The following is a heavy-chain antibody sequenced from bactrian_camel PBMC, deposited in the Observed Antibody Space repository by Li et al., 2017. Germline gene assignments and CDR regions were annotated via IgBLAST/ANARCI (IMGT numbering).Heavy chain of an antibody. CDR3: AARYVYDGRSSLLPEQYGS. CDR1: GDTKSTCN. J-gene: IGHJ4*01. V-gene: IGHV3-3*01. D-gene: IGHD3*01. CDR2: ISADGLST. Sequence: HVQLVESGGGSVQAGGSLRLSCTTSGDTKSTCNLTWFRQAPGKERELVSSISADGLSTYSPPSKEGRFTISLDKAKSTLYLQVNSLKPEDTAMYYCAARYVYDGRSSLLPEQYGSWGQGTQVTVS.